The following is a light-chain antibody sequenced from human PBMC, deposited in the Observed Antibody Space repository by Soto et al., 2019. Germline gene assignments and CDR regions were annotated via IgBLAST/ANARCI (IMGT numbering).Light chain of an antibody. V-gene: IGKV3-20*01. CDR3: QQYGSPPIT. Sequence: EIVMPQSPATLSVSPFERATLDCRASQSVNIYLAWYQQKPGQAPRLLIWGVSNRATGIPDRFSGGGSGTDFTLTISRLEPEDFAVYYCQQYGSPPITFGQGTRLEI. CDR2: GVS. CDR1: QSVNIY. J-gene: IGKJ5*01.